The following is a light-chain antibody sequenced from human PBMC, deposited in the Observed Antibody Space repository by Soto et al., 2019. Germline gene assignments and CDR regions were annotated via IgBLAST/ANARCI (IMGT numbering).Light chain of an antibody. Sequence: EIVLTQSPDTLSLSPGERATLSCRASQSISGSYLAWYQQKPGQTPRLLIYGASSRATGIPDRFSGSGSGTDFTLTISRLEPEDFAVYYCQQYESWTFGQGTKVDIK. CDR3: QQYESWT. J-gene: IGKJ1*01. V-gene: IGKV3-20*01. CDR2: GAS. CDR1: QSISGSY.